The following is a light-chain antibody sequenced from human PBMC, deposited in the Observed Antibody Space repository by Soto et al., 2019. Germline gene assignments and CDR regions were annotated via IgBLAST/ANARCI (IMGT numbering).Light chain of an antibody. CDR1: SSDVGGYNF. Sequence: QSALTQPASVSGSPGQSITISCTGTSSDVGGYNFVSWYQQLPGRVPKLMIYEVNNRPSGISNRFSGSKSGNTASLTISGLQAEDEADYYCSSYTSSAPLYVFGTGTKLTVL. CDR2: EVN. J-gene: IGLJ1*01. CDR3: SSYTSSAPLYV. V-gene: IGLV2-14*01.